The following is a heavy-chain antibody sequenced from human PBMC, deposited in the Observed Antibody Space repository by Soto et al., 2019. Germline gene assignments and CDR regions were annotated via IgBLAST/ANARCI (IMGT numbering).Heavy chain of an antibody. CDR2: IIRILGIA. CDR1: GGTFSSYT. D-gene: IGHD2-15*01. V-gene: IGHV1-69*02. Sequence: QVQLVQSGAEVKKPGSSVKVSCKASGGTFSSYTISWVRQAPGQGLEWMGRIIRILGIANYAQKFQGRVTITADKSTSTAYMELSSLRSEDTAVYYCASLNPAHHTVVTGYWGQGTLVTVSS. J-gene: IGHJ4*02. CDR3: ASLNPAHHTVVTGY.